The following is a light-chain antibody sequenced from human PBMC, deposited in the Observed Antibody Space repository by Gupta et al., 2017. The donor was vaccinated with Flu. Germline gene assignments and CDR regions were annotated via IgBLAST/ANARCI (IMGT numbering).Light chain of an antibody. CDR3: QVWDGTTVV. CDR2: RET. V-gene: IGLV3-9*01. J-gene: IGLJ1*01. Sequence: SYELTQLLSVWVVPGQTVRITCKGINNGRKSVNWYQQKSGQAPLLLIYRETNRPSGIPERFSASNSGNTATLTISRAQAGDEADYYCQVWDGTTVVFATGTKVTVL. CDR1: NNGRKS.